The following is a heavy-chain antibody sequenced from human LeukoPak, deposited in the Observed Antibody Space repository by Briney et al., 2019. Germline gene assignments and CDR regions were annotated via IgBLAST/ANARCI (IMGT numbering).Heavy chain of an antibody. CDR2: ISDMGGP. J-gene: IGHJ3*02. CDR1: GGSISSSDTY. Sequence: PSETLSLTCTVSGGSISSSDTYWGWIRQPPGKGLEWIGSISDMGGPYHNPSLRSRVTMSVDTSKNQFSLKLSSVTAADTAVYYCARAGLYYYGSSGYSDAFDIWGQGTMVTVSS. CDR3: ARAGLYYYGSSGYSDAFDI. V-gene: IGHV4-39*07. D-gene: IGHD3-22*01.